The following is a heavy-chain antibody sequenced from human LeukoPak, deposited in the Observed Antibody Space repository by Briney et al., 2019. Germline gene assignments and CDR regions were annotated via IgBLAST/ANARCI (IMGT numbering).Heavy chain of an antibody. CDR2: ISYDGSNK. CDR3: ARVIEFVGLDY. J-gene: IGHJ4*02. V-gene: IGHV3-30*03. CDR1: GFTFSSYG. D-gene: IGHD1-26*01. Sequence: GRSLRLSCAASGFTFSSYGMHWVRQAPGKGLEWVAVISYDGSNKYYADSVKGRFTISRDNSKNTLYLQMNSLRAEDTAVYYCARVIEFVGLDYWGQGTLVTVSS.